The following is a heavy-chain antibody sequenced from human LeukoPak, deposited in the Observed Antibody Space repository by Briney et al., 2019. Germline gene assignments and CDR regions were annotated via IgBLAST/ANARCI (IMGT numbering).Heavy chain of an antibody. V-gene: IGHV3-21*04. CDR2: TSSGSSYI. Sequence: GGSLRLSCAASGLTFSRYSMNWVRQAPGKGLEWVSSTSSGSSYIYYVDSVKGRFTISRDNSKNTLYLQMNSLRAEDTAVYYCAKDGGGFGRDYWGQGTLVTVSS. J-gene: IGHJ4*02. CDR1: GLTFSRYS. CDR3: AKDGGGFGRDY. D-gene: IGHD3-10*01.